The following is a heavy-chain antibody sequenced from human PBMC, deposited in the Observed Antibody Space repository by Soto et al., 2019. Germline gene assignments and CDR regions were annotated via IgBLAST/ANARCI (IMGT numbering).Heavy chain of an antibody. CDR3: ARDFVHGDHPEYFQH. J-gene: IGHJ1*01. Sequence: EVQLVESRGGLVQPGGSLRLSCAASGFTVSSNYMSWVRQAPGKGLEWVSVIYSGGSTYYADSVKGRFTISRHNSKNTLYLQMNSLRAEDTAVYYCARDFVHGDHPEYFQHWGQGTLVTVSS. CDR1: GFTVSSNY. D-gene: IGHD4-17*01. V-gene: IGHV3-66*01. CDR2: IYSGGST.